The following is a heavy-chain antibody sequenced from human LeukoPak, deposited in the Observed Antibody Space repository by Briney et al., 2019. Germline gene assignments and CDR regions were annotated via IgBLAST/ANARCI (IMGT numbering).Heavy chain of an antibody. J-gene: IGHJ6*02. CDR2: ISYDGSKK. CDR3: AKGLICSGGGCYSYYYYGVDV. D-gene: IGHD2-15*01. V-gene: IGHV3-30*18. CDR1: GFTFSRYG. Sequence: GGSLRLSCAASGFTFSRYGMHWVRQAPGKGLEWVAVISYDGSKKYYADSVKGRLTISRDNSKNTLYLQMNSLRAEDTAVYYCAKGLICSGGGCYSYYYYGVDVWGQGTTVTVSS.